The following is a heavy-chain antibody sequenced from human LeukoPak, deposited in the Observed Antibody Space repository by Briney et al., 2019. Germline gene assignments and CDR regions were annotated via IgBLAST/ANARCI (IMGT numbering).Heavy chain of an antibody. J-gene: IGHJ4*02. CDR1: GFTFSSYE. Sequence: GGSLRLSCAASGFTFSSYEMNWVRQAPGKGLEWVSYISSSGSTIHYADSVKGRFTISRDNAKNSLYLQMNSLRAEDTAVYYCARNSRQQLVGGYFDYWGQGTLVTVSS. D-gene: IGHD6-13*01. CDR2: ISSSGSTI. CDR3: ARNSRQQLVGGYFDY. V-gene: IGHV3-48*03.